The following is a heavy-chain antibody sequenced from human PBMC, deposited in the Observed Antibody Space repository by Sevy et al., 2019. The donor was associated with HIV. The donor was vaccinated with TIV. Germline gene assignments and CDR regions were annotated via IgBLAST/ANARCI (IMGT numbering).Heavy chain of an antibody. CDR3: VKEGGGEGGGH. J-gene: IGHJ4*02. D-gene: IGHD2-21*01. CDR2: IQYDGSNK. V-gene: IGHV3-30*02. Sequence: GGSLRLSCAASGFSYSSYGMHWVRQAPGKGLEWVAYIQYDGSNKEYADSVKGRFTISRDNSKNTLDLQMNSLRVEDTAVYYCVKEGGGEGGGHWGQGTLVTVSS. CDR1: GFSYSSYG.